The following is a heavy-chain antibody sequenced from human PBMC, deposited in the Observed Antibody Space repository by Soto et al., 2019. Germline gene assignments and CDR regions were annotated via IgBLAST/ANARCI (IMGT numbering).Heavy chain of an antibody. Sequence: SGPTLVNPTPTLTLTCTFSGFSLSGGGVGVGWIRQPPGKALEWVALIYWNDDKRYSPSLKSRLTITKYTSKNQVVLTMTNMDPVDTATYYCAHKMDTVDWFGPWGRGTLVTVSS. D-gene: IGHD5-18*01. J-gene: IGHJ5*02. V-gene: IGHV2-5*01. CDR3: AHKMDTVDWFGP. CDR1: GFSLSGGGVG. CDR2: IYWNDDK.